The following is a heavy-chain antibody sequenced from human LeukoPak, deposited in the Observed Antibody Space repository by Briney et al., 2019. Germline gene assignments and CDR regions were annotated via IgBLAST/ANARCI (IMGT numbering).Heavy chain of an antibody. J-gene: IGHJ3*02. Sequence: SETLSLTCTVSGGSISTYYWSWIRQSPGKGLEWIGSIYYSGSTNYNPSLKSRVTISVDTSKNQFSLELSSVTAADTAVYYCAVNLTRHTFDIWGQGTMVTVST. CDR1: GGSISTYY. CDR2: IYYSGST. CDR3: AVNLTRHTFDI. V-gene: IGHV4-59*08. D-gene: IGHD1-1*01.